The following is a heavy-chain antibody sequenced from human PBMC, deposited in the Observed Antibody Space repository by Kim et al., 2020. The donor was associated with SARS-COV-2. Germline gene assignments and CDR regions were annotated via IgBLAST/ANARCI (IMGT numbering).Heavy chain of an antibody. CDR2: IYYSGST. CDR1: GGSISSGGYY. V-gene: IGHV4-31*03. D-gene: IGHD2-21*01. J-gene: IGHJ3*02. CDR3: ARDRVRDCGGDCYWGGAFDI. Sequence: SETLSLTCTVSGGSISSGGYYWSWIRQHPGKGLEWIGYIYYSGSTYYNPSLKSRITISVDTSKNQFSLKLSSVTAADTAVYYCARDRVRDCGGDCYWGGAFDIWGQGTMVTVSS.